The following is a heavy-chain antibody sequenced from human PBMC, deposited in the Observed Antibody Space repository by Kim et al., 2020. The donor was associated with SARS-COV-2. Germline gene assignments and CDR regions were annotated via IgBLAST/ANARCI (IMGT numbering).Heavy chain of an antibody. V-gene: IGHV1-24*01. CDR3: ATGAPGVGAFDI. Sequence: IYAQKFQGRVTMTEDTSTDTAYMELSSLRSEDTAVYYCATGAPGVGAFDIWGQGTMVTVSS. J-gene: IGHJ3*02. D-gene: IGHD7-27*01.